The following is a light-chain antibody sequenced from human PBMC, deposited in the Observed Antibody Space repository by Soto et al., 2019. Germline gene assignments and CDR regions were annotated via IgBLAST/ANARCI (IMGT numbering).Light chain of an antibody. CDR1: QSVSSSS. Sequence: EIVLTQSPGTLSLSPGERATLSCRASQSVSSSSLVWYQQQVGQAPRLLIYGASNRATGIPDRFSGSGSATDFTLTISRLEPEDFAVYYCQHYDNSPLTFGGGTKVEIK. V-gene: IGKV3-20*01. CDR2: GAS. J-gene: IGKJ4*01. CDR3: QHYDNSPLT.